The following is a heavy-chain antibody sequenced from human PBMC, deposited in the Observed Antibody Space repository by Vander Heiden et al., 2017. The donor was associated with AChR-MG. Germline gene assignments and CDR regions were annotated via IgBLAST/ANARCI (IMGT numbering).Heavy chain of an antibody. D-gene: IGHD6-13*01. V-gene: IGHV4-31*03. CDR1: GGSISSGGYY. CDR3: AREIAAAGTPGSRFDP. Sequence: QVQLQESGPGLVKPSQTLSLTCTVSGGSISSGGYYWSWIRQHPGKGLEWIGYIYYSGSTYYNPSLKSRVTISVDTSKNQFSLKLSSVTAADTAVYYCAREIAAAGTPGSRFDPWGQGTLVTVSS. J-gene: IGHJ5*02. CDR2: IYYSGST.